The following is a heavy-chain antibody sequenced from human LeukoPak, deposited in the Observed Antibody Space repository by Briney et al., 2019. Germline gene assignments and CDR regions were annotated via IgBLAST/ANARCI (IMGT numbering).Heavy chain of an antibody. CDR2: IYTSGST. Sequence: SQTLSLTCTVSGGSTSSGSYYWSWIRQPAGKGLEWIGRIYTSGSTNYNPSLKSRVTISVDTSKNQFSLKLSSVTAADTAVYYCARDRGYYSSGWHRGFDYWGQGTLVTVSS. CDR1: GGSTSSGSYY. J-gene: IGHJ4*02. V-gene: IGHV4-61*02. D-gene: IGHD6-19*01. CDR3: ARDRGYYSSGWHRGFDY.